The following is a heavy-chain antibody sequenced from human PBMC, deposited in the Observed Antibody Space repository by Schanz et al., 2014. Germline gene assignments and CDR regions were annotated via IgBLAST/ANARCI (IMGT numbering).Heavy chain of an antibody. CDR2: ITGTGTV. CDR1: GITFSSHS. J-gene: IGHJ4*02. V-gene: IGHV3-48*01. D-gene: IGHD6-19*01. CDR3: AASSGWLPATDY. Sequence: EVQLLESGGGLVQPGGSLRLSCAASGITFSSHSFNWVRQSPGKGLEWISYITGTGTVMYADSVKGRFTISRDNGKNSLYLQMNSLRVEDTAVYYCAASSGWLPATDYWGQGTLVTVSS.